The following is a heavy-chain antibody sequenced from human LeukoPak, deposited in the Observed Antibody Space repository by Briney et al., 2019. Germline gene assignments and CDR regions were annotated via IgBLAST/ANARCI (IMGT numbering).Heavy chain of an antibody. CDR3: AKDRAPAAGDDAFDI. Sequence: GGSLRLSCAASGFTFSSYEMNWVRQGPGKGLEWVSGLSGSGISTYYADSVKGRFTISRDNSKNTLYLQMNSLRAEDTAVYYCAKDRAPAAGDDAFDIWGQGTMVTVSS. J-gene: IGHJ3*02. D-gene: IGHD2-2*01. CDR2: LSGSGIST. V-gene: IGHV3-23*01. CDR1: GFTFSSYE.